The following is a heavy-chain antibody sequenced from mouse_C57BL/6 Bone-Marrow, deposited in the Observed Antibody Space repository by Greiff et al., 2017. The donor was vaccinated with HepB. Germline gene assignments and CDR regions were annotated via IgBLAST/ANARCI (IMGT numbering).Heavy chain of an antibody. CDR3: ARPGGSPMDY. V-gene: IGHV1-81*01. CDR2: IYPRSGNT. Sequence: VQLQQSGAELARPGASVKLSCKASGYTFTSYGISWVKQRTGQGLEWIGEIYPRSGNTYYNEKFKGKATLTADKSSSTAYMALRSLTSEDSAVYFCARPGGSPMDYWGQGTSVTVSS. CDR1: GYTFTSYG. D-gene: IGHD1-1*01. J-gene: IGHJ4*01.